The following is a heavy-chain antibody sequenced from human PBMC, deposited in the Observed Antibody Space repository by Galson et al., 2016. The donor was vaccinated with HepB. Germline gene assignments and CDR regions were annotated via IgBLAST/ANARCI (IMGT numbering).Heavy chain of an antibody. D-gene: IGHD2/OR15-2a*01. J-gene: IGHJ4*02. V-gene: IGHV3-23*01. CDR2: ISNDGDNK. Sequence: SLRLSCAVSGFSFSDYAMSWVRQGPGKRLEWVSTISNDGDNKHYLDSVKGRFTVSRDNSKNTLDLQMNSLRAEDTAVYYCTNDVGLVMFGLWGRGTLVTVSS. CDR3: TNDVGLVMFGL. CDR1: GFSFSDYA.